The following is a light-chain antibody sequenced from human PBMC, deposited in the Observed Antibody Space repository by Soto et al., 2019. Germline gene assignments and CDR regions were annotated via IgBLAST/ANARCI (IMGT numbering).Light chain of an antibody. CDR1: QDIGSA. Sequence: EVVLTQPPATLSVSPGERATLSCRASQDIGSAVAWYHQRSGQAPRLLIFDASIRVPTTPARFSGSVSGTEFTLTISSLESGDSAIYYCQQRSDWPPITFGQGTRLEI. CDR3: QQRSDWPPIT. J-gene: IGKJ5*01. V-gene: IGKV3-11*01. CDR2: DAS.